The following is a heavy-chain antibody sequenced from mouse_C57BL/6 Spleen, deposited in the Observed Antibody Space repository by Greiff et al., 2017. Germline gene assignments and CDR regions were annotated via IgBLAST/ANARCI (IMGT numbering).Heavy chain of an antibody. Sequence: VQLQQSGPGLVKPSQSLSLTCSVTGYSITSGYYWNWIRQFPGNQLEWIGYISYDDRNNSNPSLNNLISITRYTSKNQFFLKLNSVTTEDTATYYCARDYYGSSQVPWYFDVWGTGTTVTVSS. V-gene: IGHV3-6*01. D-gene: IGHD1-1*01. CDR1: GYSITSGYY. J-gene: IGHJ1*03. CDR3: ARDYYGSSQVPWYFDV. CDR2: ISYDDRN.